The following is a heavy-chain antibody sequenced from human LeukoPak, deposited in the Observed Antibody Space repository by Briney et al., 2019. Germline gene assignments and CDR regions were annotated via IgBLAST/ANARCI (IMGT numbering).Heavy chain of an antibody. Sequence: GGSLRLSCAASGFTFSSYSMNWVRQAPGKGLEWVANIKQDGSEKYYVDSVKGRFTISRDNAKNSLYLQMNSLRAEDTAVYYCARARNLGYCSTAGCYEFDYWGQGTLVTVSS. J-gene: IGHJ4*02. V-gene: IGHV3-7*01. D-gene: IGHD2-2*03. CDR1: GFTFSSYS. CDR2: IKQDGSEK. CDR3: ARARNLGYCSTAGCYEFDY.